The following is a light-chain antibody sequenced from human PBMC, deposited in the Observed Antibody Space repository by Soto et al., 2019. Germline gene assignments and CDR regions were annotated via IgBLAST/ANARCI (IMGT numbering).Light chain of an antibody. Sequence: RVMTQSPVTLSVSPGERVTLSCRASQAISNNLAWYQQKSGQAPRLLIYAASDRATGVPARFSGGMSGTDFTLTISSLEPEDFATYFCQQRSRWPRGTFGRGTKVEMK. J-gene: IGKJ2*02. V-gene: IGKV3-11*01. CDR1: QAISNN. CDR3: QQRSRWPRGT. CDR2: AAS.